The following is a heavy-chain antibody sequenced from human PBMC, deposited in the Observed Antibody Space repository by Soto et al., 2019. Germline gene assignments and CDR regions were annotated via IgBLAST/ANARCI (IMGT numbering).Heavy chain of an antibody. Sequence: GGSLRLSCAASGFTFSSYGMHWVRQAPGKGLEWVAVIWYDGSNKYYADSVKGRFTISRDNSKNTLYLQMNSLRAEDTAVYYCAMREGINGTHGYYYGMDVWGQGTTVTVSS. V-gene: IGHV3-33*01. CDR3: AMREGINGTHGYYYGMDV. CDR1: GFTFSSYG. D-gene: IGHD1-20*01. J-gene: IGHJ6*02. CDR2: IWYDGSNK.